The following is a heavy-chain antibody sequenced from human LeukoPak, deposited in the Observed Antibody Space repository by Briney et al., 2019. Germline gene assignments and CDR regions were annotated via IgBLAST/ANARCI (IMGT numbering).Heavy chain of an antibody. CDR1: GGSISSHY. CDR3: ARGSYSGYAYFDY. J-gene: IGHJ4*02. V-gene: IGHV4-59*11. Sequence: SETLSLTCTVSGGSISSHYWGWIRQPPGKGLEWIGYIYYSGSTNYNPSLKSRVTISVDTSKNQFSLKLSSVTAADTAVYYCARGSYSGYAYFDYWGQGTLVTVSS. CDR2: IYYSGST. D-gene: IGHD5-12*01.